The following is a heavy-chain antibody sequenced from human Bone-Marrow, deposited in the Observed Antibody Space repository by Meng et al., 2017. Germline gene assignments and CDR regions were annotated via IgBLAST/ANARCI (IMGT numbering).Heavy chain of an antibody. CDR3: VRGGVADPTRE. D-gene: IGHD1-14*01. CDR2: INKSGST. J-gene: IGHJ1*01. CDR1: CGSVNRGMIY. Sequence: ESGPGQVEGLGDPYHHWHCRCGSVNRGMIYWDWTCQPQGRGLELIGFINKSGSTKNNPSLKSRVTISLDMSSNQFSLTLNSVTAAATAIYYCVRGGVADPTREWGRGTLVTVSS. V-gene: IGHV4-61*01.